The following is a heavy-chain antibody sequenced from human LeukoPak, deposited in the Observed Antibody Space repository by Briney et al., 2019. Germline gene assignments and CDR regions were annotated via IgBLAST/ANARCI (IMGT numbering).Heavy chain of an antibody. CDR2: FTGSQGGT. Sequence: GGSLRLSCAASGLTFSSYVNWVRHAAREGRGWVSTFTGSQGGTYYADTVKRRFTITRDNSKETLYLQMSGLRPEDTAVYYCAQRRLSSNYLDNWGQGNLVTVSS. CDR3: AQRRLSSNYLDN. CDR1: GLTFSSY. J-gene: IGHJ4*02. V-gene: IGHV3-23*01. D-gene: IGHD6-6*01.